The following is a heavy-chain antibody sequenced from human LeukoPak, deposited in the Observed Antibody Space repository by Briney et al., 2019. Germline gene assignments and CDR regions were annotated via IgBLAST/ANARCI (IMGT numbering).Heavy chain of an antibody. V-gene: IGHV1-46*01. D-gene: IGHD3-10*01. CDR1: GYTFTSHY. CDR2: INPSGGST. CDR3: ATRRVGEFDYYFDY. J-gene: IGHJ4*02. Sequence: ASVKVSCKASGYTFTSHYIHWVRQAPGQGLEWMGIINPSGGSTTYAQKFQGRVTMTEDTSTDTAYMELSSLRSEDTAVYYCATRRVGEFDYYFDYWGQGTLVTVSS.